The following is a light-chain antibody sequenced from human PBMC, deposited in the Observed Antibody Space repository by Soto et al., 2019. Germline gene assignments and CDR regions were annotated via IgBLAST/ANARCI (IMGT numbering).Light chain of an antibody. J-gene: IGLJ2*01. CDR1: SSNIGAGYD. CDR2: GNS. CDR3: QSYDTSLSAVV. V-gene: IGLV1-40*01. Sequence: QLVLTQPPSVSGAPGQRVTISCTGSSSNIGAGYDVHWYQQLPGTAPKLLTHGNSYRPSGVPDRFSGSKSGTSASLAITGLQAEDEADYYCQSYDTSLSAVVFGGGTKLTVL.